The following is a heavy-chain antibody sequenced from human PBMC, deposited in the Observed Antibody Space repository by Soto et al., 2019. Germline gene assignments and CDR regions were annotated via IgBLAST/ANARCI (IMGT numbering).Heavy chain of an antibody. D-gene: IGHD3-10*01. J-gene: IGHJ5*02. CDR3: ATDSAGRGPFDP. Sequence: ASETLSLTCTISGGSFSTNYWSWIRQAPGKGLEWIGYTYYTGSTKYNPSLKSRASISVDTSKNQFSLTLNSAAAADTAVYYCATDSAGRGPFDPWGPGILVTVSS. V-gene: IGHV4-59*13. CDR1: GGSFSTNY. CDR2: TYYTGST.